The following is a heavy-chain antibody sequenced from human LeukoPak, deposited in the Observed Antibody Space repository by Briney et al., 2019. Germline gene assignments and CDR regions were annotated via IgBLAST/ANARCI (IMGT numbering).Heavy chain of an antibody. D-gene: IGHD1-1*01. CDR1: GYTFTGYY. Sequence: ASVKVSCKASGYTFTGYYMHWVRQAPGQGLEWMGWISAYNGNTNYAQKLQGRVTMTTDTSTSTAYMELRSLRSDDTAVYYCASDWLEPDGYDYWGQGTLVTVSS. J-gene: IGHJ4*02. V-gene: IGHV1-18*04. CDR3: ASDWLEPDGYDY. CDR2: ISAYNGNT.